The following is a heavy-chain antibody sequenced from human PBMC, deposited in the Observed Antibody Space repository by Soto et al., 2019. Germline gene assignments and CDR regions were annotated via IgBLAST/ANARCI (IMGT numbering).Heavy chain of an antibody. V-gene: IGHV3-21*01. CDR1: ELPLSSFR. J-gene: IGHJ2*01. CDR2: IISSSSYI. Sequence: EVQLVESGGGWANLGGSLGPPCAPFELPLSSFRWNGSRRAPGKGWGGVYPIISSSSYIYYPDSVKGQFTISKDNAKNSLYLQMNSLRAEDTAVYYCARDQNPSCGGDCYSATWYFDLWGRGTLVTVSS. D-gene: IGHD2-21*02. CDR3: ARDQNPSCGGDCYSATWYFDL.